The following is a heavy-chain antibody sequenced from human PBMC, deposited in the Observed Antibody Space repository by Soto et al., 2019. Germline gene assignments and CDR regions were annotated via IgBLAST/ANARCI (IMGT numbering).Heavy chain of an antibody. D-gene: IGHD3-9*01. Sequence: PGGSLRLSCAASGFTFSNAWMSWGRQAPGKGLEWVGRIKSKTDGGTTDYAAPVKGRFTISRDDSKNTLYLQMNSLKTEDTAVYYCTTPHYDILTGYYFDSWGQGTLVTVSS. V-gene: IGHV3-15*01. CDR1: GFTFSNAW. CDR2: IKSKTDGGTT. CDR3: TTPHYDILTGYYFDS. J-gene: IGHJ4*02.